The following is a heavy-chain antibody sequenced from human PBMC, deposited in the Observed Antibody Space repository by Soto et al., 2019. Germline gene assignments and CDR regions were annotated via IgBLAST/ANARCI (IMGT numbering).Heavy chain of an antibody. Sequence: ASVKVSCKASGYTFTTYYMHWVRQAPGQRLEWMGWINAGNGNTKYSQKFQGRVTITRDTSASTAYMELSSLRSEDTAVYYCARDFARFLEWLSGMDVWGQGTTVTVSS. CDR3: ARDFARFLEWLSGMDV. D-gene: IGHD3-3*01. J-gene: IGHJ6*02. CDR2: INAGNGNT. CDR1: GYTFTTYY. V-gene: IGHV1-3*01.